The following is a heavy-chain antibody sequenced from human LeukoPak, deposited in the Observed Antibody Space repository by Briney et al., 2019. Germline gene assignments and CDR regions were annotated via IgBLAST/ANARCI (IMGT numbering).Heavy chain of an antibody. CDR1: GYTLTNYD. CDR3: ARPPSIGGSYYYYGMDV. V-gene: IGHV1-8*01. J-gene: IGHJ6*02. Sequence: GASVKVSCKASGYTLTNYDVNWVRQATGQGLEWMGWMNPNSGNTGYAQKFQGRVTMTRNTSISTAYMELSSLRSEDTAVYYCARPPSIGGSYYYYGMDVWGQGTTVTVSS. D-gene: IGHD3-10*01. CDR2: MNPNSGNT.